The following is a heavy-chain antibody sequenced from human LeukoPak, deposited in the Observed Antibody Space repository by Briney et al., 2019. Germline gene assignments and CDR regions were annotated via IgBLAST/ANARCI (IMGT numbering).Heavy chain of an antibody. V-gene: IGHV3-66*02. D-gene: IGHD3-3*01. CDR3: ARDFDAFDI. Sequence: PGGSLRLSCTASGFTVSKNYMSWVRQAPGKGLEWVSVIYSGGSTYYADSVKGRFTISGDNSKNTLYLQMNSLRTEDTAVYYCARDFDAFDIWGRGTMVTVSS. CDR1: GFTVSKNY. J-gene: IGHJ3*02. CDR2: IYSGGST.